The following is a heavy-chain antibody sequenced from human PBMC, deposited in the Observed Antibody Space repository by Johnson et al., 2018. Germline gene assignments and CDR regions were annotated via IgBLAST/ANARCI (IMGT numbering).Heavy chain of an antibody. CDR3: ARGGSMVRGVIITPNYYYYMDV. Sequence: QVQLQQWGAGLLKPSETLSLTCAVYGGSFSGYYWSWIRQPPGKGLEWIGEINHSGSTNYNPSLKSRVTISVDPSKNQFSLKLSSLPAADPAVYYCARGGSMVRGVIITPNYYYYMDVWGKGTTVTVSS. CDR1: GGSFSGYY. J-gene: IGHJ6*03. V-gene: IGHV4-34*01. CDR2: INHSGST. D-gene: IGHD3-10*01.